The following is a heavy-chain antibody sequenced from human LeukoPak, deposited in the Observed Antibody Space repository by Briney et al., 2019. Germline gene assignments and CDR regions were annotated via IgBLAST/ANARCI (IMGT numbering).Heavy chain of an antibody. Sequence: GGSLRLSCAASGFTFSSYWMHWVRQAPGKGLVWVSRINSNGSSTNYADSVKGRFTISRDNAKNTLYLQMNSLRAEDTAVYYCARAGIAAAGPYYWGQGTLVTVSS. J-gene: IGHJ4*02. D-gene: IGHD6-13*01. V-gene: IGHV3-74*01. CDR3: ARAGIAAAGPYY. CDR1: GFTFSSYW. CDR2: INSNGSST.